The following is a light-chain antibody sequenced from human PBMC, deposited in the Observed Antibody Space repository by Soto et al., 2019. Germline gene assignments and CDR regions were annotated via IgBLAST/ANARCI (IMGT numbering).Light chain of an antibody. CDR1: SSDVGSYNY. Sequence: QSALTQPPSASGSPGQSVTISCTGTSSDVGSYNYVSWYQQHPDKAPKLMIYEVNKRPSGVPDRFSGSKSGNTASLTVSGLQAEDDADYYCTSYAGYNNPVVFGGGTKLTVL. CDR3: TSYAGYNNPVV. V-gene: IGLV2-8*01. J-gene: IGLJ3*02. CDR2: EVN.